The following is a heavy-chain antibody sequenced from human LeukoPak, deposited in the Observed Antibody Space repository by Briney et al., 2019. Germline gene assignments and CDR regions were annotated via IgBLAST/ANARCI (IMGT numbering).Heavy chain of an antibody. CDR2: IYYTGSTSGST. V-gene: IGHV4-59*01. J-gene: IGHJ5*02. D-gene: IGHD2-21*02. CDR1: GGSISNYY. Sequence: PSETLSLTCTVSGGSISNYYWTWIRQPPGKGLEWIGFIYYTGSTSGSTSYNPSLRSRVTISVDTAKNQLSLKLSSVTAADTAVYYSAKIYCGSDCPWGQGTLVTVSS. CDR3: AKIYCGSDCP.